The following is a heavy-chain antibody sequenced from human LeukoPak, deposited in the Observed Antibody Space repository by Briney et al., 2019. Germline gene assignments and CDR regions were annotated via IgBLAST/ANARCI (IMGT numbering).Heavy chain of an antibody. CDR3: AAGTMVRGVRPFDY. CDR2: IYYIGST. J-gene: IGHJ4*02. Sequence: SETLSLTCTVSGGSISTYYWSWIRQPPGKGPEWIGYIYYIGSTNYNPSLKSRVTISVDTSKNQFSLNLSSVTAADTAVYYCAAGTMVRGVRPFDYWGQGTLVTVSS. CDR1: GGSISTYY. D-gene: IGHD3-10*01. V-gene: IGHV4-59*08.